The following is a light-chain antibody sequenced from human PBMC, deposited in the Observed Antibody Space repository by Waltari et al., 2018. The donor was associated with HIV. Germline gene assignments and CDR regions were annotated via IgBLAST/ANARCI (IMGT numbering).Light chain of an antibody. V-gene: IGLV7-46*01. CDR2: DAT. CDR3: LLSYSGARPWV. Sequence: QAVVTQEPSLTVSPGGTVTLTCGSSTGPVNSGHHPYWFQQRPGQAPRTLIYDATNKFSWTPARFSGSLLGGKAALTLSGAQPDDEADYYCLLSYSGARPWVFGGGTKLTVL. J-gene: IGLJ3*02. CDR1: TGPVNSGHH.